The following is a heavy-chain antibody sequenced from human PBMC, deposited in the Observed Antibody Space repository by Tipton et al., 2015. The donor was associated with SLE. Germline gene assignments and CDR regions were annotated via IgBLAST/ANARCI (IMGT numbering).Heavy chain of an antibody. CDR1: GGSIKNYY. J-gene: IGHJ5*02. V-gene: IGHV4-4*07. D-gene: IGHD4-17*01. CDR3: ARQGAAVTMSGWFDP. CDR2: VYSSGNT. Sequence: LSLTCTVSGGSIKNYYWSWIRQPAGKGLEWIGRVYSSGNTNYNPSLKSRVTVSVDASKNQFSLNLKSVTAADTAVYYCARQGAAVTMSGWFDPWGQGTLVTVSS.